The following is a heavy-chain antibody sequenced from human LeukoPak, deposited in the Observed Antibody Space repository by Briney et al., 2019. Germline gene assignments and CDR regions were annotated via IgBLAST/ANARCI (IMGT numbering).Heavy chain of an antibody. CDR2: INHSGST. J-gene: IGHJ5*02. Sequence: SETLSLTGAVYGGSFSGYYWSWIRQPPGKGLEWIGEINHSGSTNYNPSLKSRVTISVDTSKNQFSLKLSSVTAADTAVYYCARAGHYDFWSGYYTGWFDPWGQGTLVTVSS. CDR3: ARAGHYDFWSGYYTGWFDP. CDR1: GGSFSGYY. V-gene: IGHV4-34*01. D-gene: IGHD3-3*01.